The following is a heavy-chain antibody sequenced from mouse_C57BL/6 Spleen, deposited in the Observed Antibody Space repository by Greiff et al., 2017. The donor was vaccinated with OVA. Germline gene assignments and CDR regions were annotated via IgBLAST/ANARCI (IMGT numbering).Heavy chain of an antibody. CDR3: ARRVLLRSRYWCFGV. CDR1: GYTFTSYW. D-gene: IGHD1-1*01. J-gene: IGHJ1*03. Sequence: QVQLQQPGAELVRPGSSVKLSCKASGYTFTSYWMDWVKQRPGQGLEWIGNIYPSDSETHYNQKFKDKATLTVDKSSSTAYMQLSSLTSEDSAVYSCARRVLLRSRYWCFGVWGTGTTVTVSA. V-gene: IGHV1-61*01. CDR2: IYPSDSET.